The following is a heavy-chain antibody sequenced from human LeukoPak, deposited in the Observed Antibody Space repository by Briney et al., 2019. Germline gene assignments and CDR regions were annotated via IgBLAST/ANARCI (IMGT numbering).Heavy chain of an antibody. CDR1: GGSIGSGDYY. CDR3: ARTSLGGAWFDP. CDR2: IYYNGST. V-gene: IGHV4-30-4*08. D-gene: IGHD3-10*01. Sequence: PSETLSLTXTVSGGSIGSGDYYWSWIRQPPGKGLEWIGYIYYNGSTYYNPSLKSRVTISVDTSKNQFSLKLSSVTAADTAVYYCARTSLGGAWFDPWGQGTLVTVSS. J-gene: IGHJ5*02.